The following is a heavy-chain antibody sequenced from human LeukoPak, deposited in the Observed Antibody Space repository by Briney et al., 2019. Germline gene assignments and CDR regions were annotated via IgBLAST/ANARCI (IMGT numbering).Heavy chain of an antibody. J-gene: IGHJ4*02. CDR1: GFTFSSYG. D-gene: IGHD1-26*01. CDR2: ISYDGSNK. Sequence: GGSLRFSCAASGFTFSSYGMHLVRQAPGKWLQWVAVISYDGSNKYYADSVKGRFTISRDNSKNTLYLQMNSLRAEDTAVYYCAKDSPSGSYSNGVDYWGQGTLVTVSS. CDR3: AKDSPSGSYSNGVDY. V-gene: IGHV3-30*18.